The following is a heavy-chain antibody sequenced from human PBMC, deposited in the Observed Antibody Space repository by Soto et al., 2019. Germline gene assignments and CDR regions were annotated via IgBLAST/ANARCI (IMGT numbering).Heavy chain of an antibody. V-gene: IGHV3-33*01. J-gene: IGHJ6*02. CDR1: GFTFSSFG. CDR2: IWYDGSKK. D-gene: IGHD3-3*01. CDR3: ARDASYYSLWSGYYPSRNGMDV. Sequence: QVQVVESGGGVVQPGRSLRLSCAASGFTFSSFGMHWVRQAQGKGLEWVSLIWYDGSKKSYGDSVKGRFTISRDNSRNTVYWQMNSLRADDTAVYYCARDASYYSLWSGYYPSRNGMDVWGQGTTVTASS.